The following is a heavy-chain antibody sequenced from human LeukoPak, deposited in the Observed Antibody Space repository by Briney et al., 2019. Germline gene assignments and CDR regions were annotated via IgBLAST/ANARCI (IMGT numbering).Heavy chain of an antibody. CDR2: IIPIFGTA. CDR1: GGTFSSYT. Sequence: SVNVSCKASGGTFSSYTISWVRQAPGQGLEWRGGIIPIFGTANYPQKFQGRVTTTTHESTSTPYTEPSSLRCEDTAVYYCARDFRGGDIYYYYYMDVWGKGTTVTVSS. CDR3: ARDFRGGDIYYYYYMDV. J-gene: IGHJ6*03. D-gene: IGHD3-10*01. V-gene: IGHV1-69*05.